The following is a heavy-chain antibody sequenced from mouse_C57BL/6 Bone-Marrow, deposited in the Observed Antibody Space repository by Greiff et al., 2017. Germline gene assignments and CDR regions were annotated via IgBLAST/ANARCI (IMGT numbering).Heavy chain of an antibody. D-gene: IGHD2-5*01. V-gene: IGHV1-81*01. CDR2: IYPRSGNT. CDR1: GYTFTSYG. J-gene: IGHJ3*01. Sequence: LVESGAELARPGASVKLSCKASGYTFTSYGISWVKQRTGQGLEWIGEIYPRSGNTYYNEKFKGKATLTADKSSSTAYMELRSLTSEDSAVYFCARSGSYYSNYLAWFAYWGQGTLVTVSA. CDR3: ARSGSYYSNYLAWFAY.